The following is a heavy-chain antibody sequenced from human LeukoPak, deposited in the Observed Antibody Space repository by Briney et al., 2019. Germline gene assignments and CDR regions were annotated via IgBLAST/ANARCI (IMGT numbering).Heavy chain of an antibody. CDR3: ARHISSSGWYDWFDP. D-gene: IGHD6-19*01. CDR1: GGSISSYY. Sequence: SETLSLTCTVSGGSISSYYWSWIRQPPGKGLEWIGYIYYSGSTNYNPSLKSRVTISVDTSKNQFSLKLSSVTAADTAVYYCARHISSSGWYDWFDPWGRGTLVTVSS. V-gene: IGHV4-59*08. CDR2: IYYSGST. J-gene: IGHJ5*02.